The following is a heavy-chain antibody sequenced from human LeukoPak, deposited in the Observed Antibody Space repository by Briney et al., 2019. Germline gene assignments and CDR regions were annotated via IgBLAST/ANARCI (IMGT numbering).Heavy chain of an antibody. V-gene: IGHV4-34*01. CDR1: GGSFSGYY. CDR2: INHSGST. CDR3: ARRGPYDSSGYYSSTTYNWFDP. D-gene: IGHD3-22*01. J-gene: IGHJ5*02. Sequence: SETLSLTCAVYGGSFSGYYWSWIRQPPGKGLEWIGEINHSGSTNYNPSLKSRVTISVDTSKNQFSLKLSSVTAADTAVYYCARRGPYDSSGYYSSTTYNWFDPWGQGTLVTVSS.